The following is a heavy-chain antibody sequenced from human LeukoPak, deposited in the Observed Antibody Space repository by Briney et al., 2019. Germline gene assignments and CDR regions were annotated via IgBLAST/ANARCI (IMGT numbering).Heavy chain of an antibody. D-gene: IGHD6-13*01. V-gene: IGHV4-4*08. CDR1: GSMYNYY. CDR2: IYTSGST. J-gene: IGHJ4*02. Sequence: SETLSLTCTVSGSMYNYYWSWIRQPPGEGLEWIGRIYTSGSTNYNPSLKSRVTISVDTSKNQFSLKLSSVTAADTAVYYCARGGSRDDYWGQGTLVTVSS. CDR3: ARGGSRDDY.